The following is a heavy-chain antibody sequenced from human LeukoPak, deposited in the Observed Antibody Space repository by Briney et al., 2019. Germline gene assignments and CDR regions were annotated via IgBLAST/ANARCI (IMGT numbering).Heavy chain of an antibody. V-gene: IGHV3-53*01. J-gene: IGHJ4*02. CDR1: GFIVSSNY. Sequence: GGSLRLSCAVSGFIVSSNYMSWVRQAPRKGLEWVSVIYSGDSTYYADSVKGRFTISRDNSKNTVYLQMNSQRAEDTAVYYCAREVVVIKVFDYWGQGTLVTVSS. CDR2: IYSGDST. D-gene: IGHD3-22*01. CDR3: AREVVVIKVFDY.